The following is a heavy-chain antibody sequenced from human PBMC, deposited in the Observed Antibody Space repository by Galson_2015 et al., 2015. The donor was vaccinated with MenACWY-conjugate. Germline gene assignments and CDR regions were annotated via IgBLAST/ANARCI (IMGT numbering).Heavy chain of an antibody. J-gene: IGHJ4*02. CDR3: ARIPTWGSSYGYFDY. CDR1: GYTFTGYY. Sequence: SVKVSCKASGYTFTGYYMHWVRQAPGQGLEWMGWINPNSGGTNYAQKFQGWVTMTRDTSISTAYMELSRLRSDDTAVYYCARIPTWGSSYGYFDYWGQGILVAVSS. V-gene: IGHV1-2*04. D-gene: IGHD5-18*01. CDR2: INPNSGGT.